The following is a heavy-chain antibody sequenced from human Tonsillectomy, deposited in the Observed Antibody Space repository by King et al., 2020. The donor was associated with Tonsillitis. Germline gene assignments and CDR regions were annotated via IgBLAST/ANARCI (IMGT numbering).Heavy chain of an antibody. Sequence: VQLVESGGGLVKPGGSLRLSCAASGFTFSSYSMNWVRQAPGKGLEWVSSISSSFSYIYYADSVKGRFTISRDNAKNSLYLQMNSLRAEDTAVYYCARSVAVAGTWWFDPCGQGTLVTVSS. J-gene: IGHJ5*02. V-gene: IGHV3-21*01. D-gene: IGHD6-19*01. CDR2: ISSSFSYI. CDR1: GFTFSSYS. CDR3: ARSVAVAGTWWFDP.